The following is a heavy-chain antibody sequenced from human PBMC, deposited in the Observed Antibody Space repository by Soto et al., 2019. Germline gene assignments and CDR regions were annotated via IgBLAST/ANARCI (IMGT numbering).Heavy chain of an antibody. D-gene: IGHD4-17*01. V-gene: IGHV1-69*13. CDR3: ARARATVTTFHYGMDV. J-gene: IGHJ6*02. CDR1: GGTFSSYA. Sequence: SVKVSFKASGGTFSSYAISWVRQAPGQGLEWMGGIIPIFGTANYAQKFQGRVTITADESTSTAYMELSSLRSEDTAVYYCARARATVTTFHYGMDVWGQGTTVTVSS. CDR2: IIPIFGTA.